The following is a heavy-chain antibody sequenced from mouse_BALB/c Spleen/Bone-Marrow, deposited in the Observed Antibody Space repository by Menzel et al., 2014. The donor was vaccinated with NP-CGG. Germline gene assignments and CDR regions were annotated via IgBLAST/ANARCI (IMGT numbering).Heavy chain of an antibody. D-gene: IGHD2-1*01. V-gene: IGHV5-6-5*01. J-gene: IGHJ2*01. CDR2: ISSGGST. CDR1: GFTFSSYA. Sequence: EVMLMESGGGLVKPGGSLKLSCAASGFTFSSYAMSWVRQTPEKRLEWVASISSGGSTYYPDSVEGRFTISRDNARNILYLQMSSLRSEDTAMYYCARGYYGNHFDYWGQGTTLTVSS. CDR3: ARGYYGNHFDY.